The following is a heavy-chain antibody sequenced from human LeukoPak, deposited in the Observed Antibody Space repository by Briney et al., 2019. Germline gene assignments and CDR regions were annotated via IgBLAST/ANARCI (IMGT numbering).Heavy chain of an antibody. D-gene: IGHD3-3*01. CDR1: GGSISSYY. CDR2: IYYSGST. CDR3: ARDRYDFWSGYYSDY. J-gene: IGHJ4*02. Sequence: SETLSLTCTVSGGSISSYYWSWIRQPPGKGLEWIGYIYYSGSTNYNPSLKSRVTISVDTSKNQFSLKLSSVTAAVTAVYYCARDRYDFWSGYYSDYWGQGTLVTVSS. V-gene: IGHV4-59*01.